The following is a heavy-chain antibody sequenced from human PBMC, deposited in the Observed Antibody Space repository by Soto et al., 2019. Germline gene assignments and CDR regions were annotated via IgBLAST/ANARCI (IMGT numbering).Heavy chain of an antibody. Sequence: EVQLVEAGGGLVQPGGSLRLSCAGSGIAFSRYWIHWVRQAPGKGLVWVSRISSDGSSTTYADSVKGRFTISRDNAKNTLYLQMNSLRAEDTAVYYCVRESSGYSSYFDYWGQGTLVTVSS. CDR3: VRESSGYSSYFDY. J-gene: IGHJ4*02. D-gene: IGHD5-12*01. V-gene: IGHV3-74*01. CDR1: GIAFSRYW. CDR2: ISSDGSST.